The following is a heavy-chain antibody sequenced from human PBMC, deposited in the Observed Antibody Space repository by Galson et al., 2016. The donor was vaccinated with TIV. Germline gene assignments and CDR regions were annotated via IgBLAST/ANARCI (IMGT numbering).Heavy chain of an antibody. Sequence: SVKLSCKASGGTFNIYAISWVRQAPGQGLEWMGAILPIFGAANYAQKFQGRVTITADESTNTAYMELSSLKSDDTAMYYCARPSSSCRGCSYYYYMDVWGKGTTVTVSS. V-gene: IGHV1-69*13. J-gene: IGHJ6*03. CDR3: ARPSSSCRGCSYYYYMDV. CDR1: GGTFNIYA. D-gene: IGHD6-19*01. CDR2: ILPIFGAA.